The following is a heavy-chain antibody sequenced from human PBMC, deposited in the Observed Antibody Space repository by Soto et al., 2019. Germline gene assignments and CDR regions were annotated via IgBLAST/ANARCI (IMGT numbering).Heavy chain of an antibody. CDR2: IIPILGIA. CDR3: GYSSHAEYFQH. J-gene: IGHJ1*01. V-gene: IGHV1-69*02. D-gene: IGHD6-13*01. Sequence: QVQLVQSGAEAKKPGSSVKVSCKASGGTFSSYTISWVRQAPGQGLEWMGRIIPILGIANYAQKFQGRVTITADKSTSTAYMELSSLRSEDTAVYYCGYSSHAEYFQHWGQGTLVTVSS. CDR1: GGTFSSYT.